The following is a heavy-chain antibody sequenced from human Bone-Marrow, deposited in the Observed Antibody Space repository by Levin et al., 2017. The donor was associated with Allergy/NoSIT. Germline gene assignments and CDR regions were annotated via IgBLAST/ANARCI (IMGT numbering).Heavy chain of an antibody. CDR2: VRSGGDT. J-gene: IGHJ5*02. D-gene: IGHD3-9*01. V-gene: IGHV3-23*01. CDR3: AGFRVDPRPPGWCNWFDP. Sequence: GGSLRLSCAASGFTFSSYAMNWVRQAPGKGLEWVSSVRSGGDTHYADSVKGRFIISRDNSKSTLSLQMNSLRGEDTALYFCAGFRVDPRPPGWCNWFDPWGQGTLVTVSS. CDR1: GFTFSSYA.